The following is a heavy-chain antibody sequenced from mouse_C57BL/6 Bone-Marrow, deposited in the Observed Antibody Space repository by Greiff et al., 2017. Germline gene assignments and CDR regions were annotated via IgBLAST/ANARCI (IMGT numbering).Heavy chain of an antibody. D-gene: IGHD1-1*01. CDR1: GYTFTSYW. CDR2: IDPSDSYT. Sequence: VQLQQPGAELVKPGASVKLSCKASGYTFTSYWMQWVKQRPGQGLEWIGEIDPSDSYTNYNQKFKGKATLTVDTSSSTAYMQLSGLTSEDSAGYYCARCYYGSAWYFDVWGTGTTVTVSS. V-gene: IGHV1-50*01. J-gene: IGHJ1*03. CDR3: ARCYYGSAWYFDV.